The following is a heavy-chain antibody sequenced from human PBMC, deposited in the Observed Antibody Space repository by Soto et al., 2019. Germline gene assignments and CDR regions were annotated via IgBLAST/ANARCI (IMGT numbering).Heavy chain of an antibody. J-gene: IGHJ4*02. Sequence: QVQLQESGPGLVKPSETLSLTCTVSGGSISTYYWNWIRQSAGKGLEWIGRIYTSGSPNYNPSLKRRVTMSADTSKNQFSLKLSSVTAADTAVYYCARLRGSSSDFFDFWGQGTLVTVSS. V-gene: IGHV4-4*07. CDR3: ARLRGSSSDFFDF. CDR1: GGSISTYY. CDR2: IYTSGSP. D-gene: IGHD6-6*01.